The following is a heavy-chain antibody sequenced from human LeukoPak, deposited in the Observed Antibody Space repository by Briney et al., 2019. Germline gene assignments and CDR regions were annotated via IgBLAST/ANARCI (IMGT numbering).Heavy chain of an antibody. CDR1: GFTFRSYG. CDR2: CSYDGTNE. J-gene: IGHJ2*01. D-gene: IGHD3-9*01. V-gene: IGHV3-30*03. CDR3: ARRGDMGLVMIRYFDL. Sequence: PGRSLRLSCAASGFTFRSYGMHWVRQVPGKGLEWVAVCSYDGTNEHYADSVKGRFTISRDNSKNTLYLRTNSLRVEDTAVYYCARRGDMGLVMIRYFDLWDRGTLVTVSS.